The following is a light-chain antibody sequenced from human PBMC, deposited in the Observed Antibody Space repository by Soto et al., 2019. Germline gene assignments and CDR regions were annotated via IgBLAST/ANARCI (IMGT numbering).Light chain of an antibody. CDR2: AAS. CDR3: QQYYSYPFT. J-gene: IGKJ3*01. CDR1: QGISSY. Sequence: AIRMTQSPSSFSASTGDRVTITCRASQGISSYLAWYQQKPGKAPKLLIYAASTLQSGVPSRFSGSGSGTYFTLTISCLQSEDLTTYYCQQYYSYPFTFGPWTKVDIK. V-gene: IGKV1-8*01.